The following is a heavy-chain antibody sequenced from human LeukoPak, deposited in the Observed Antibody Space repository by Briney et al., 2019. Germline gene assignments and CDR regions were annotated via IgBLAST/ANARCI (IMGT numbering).Heavy chain of an antibody. CDR1: GYTFTSYY. D-gene: IGHD3-22*01. J-gene: IGHJ4*02. V-gene: IGHV1-46*01. CDR2: INPSGGST. CDR3: ASGIPYDSSGYYTLKLDY. Sequence: VASVTVSCKASGYTFTSYYMHWVRQAPGQGLEWMGIINPSGGSTSYAQKFQGRVTMTRDTSTSTVYMELSSLRSEDTAVYYCASGIPYDSSGYYTLKLDYWGQGTLVTVSS.